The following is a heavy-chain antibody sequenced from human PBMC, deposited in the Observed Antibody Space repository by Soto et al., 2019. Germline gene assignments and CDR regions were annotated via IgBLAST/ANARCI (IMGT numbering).Heavy chain of an antibody. CDR3: VEALRSGANYYMDV. CDR2: SRNKARSYTT. Sequence: GGSLRLSCVASGFTFSDHYMDWVRQAPGKGLEWVARSRNKARSYTTEYAASVKGRFIISRDDSQNSLYLQMNSLKIEDTAVYYCVEALRSGANYYMDVWGKGTTVTVSS. J-gene: IGHJ6*03. V-gene: IGHV3-72*01. CDR1: GFTFSDHY. D-gene: IGHD4-17*01.